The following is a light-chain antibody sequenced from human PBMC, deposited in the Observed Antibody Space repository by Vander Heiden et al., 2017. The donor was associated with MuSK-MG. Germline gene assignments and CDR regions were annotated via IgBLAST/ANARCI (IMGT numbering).Light chain of an antibody. CDR1: QNIGMW. V-gene: IGKV1-5*01. CDR3: QQDKCYPEVS. Sequence: IQMTQSPSTLSASVADRVTITCRASQNIGMWLAWYGQKPGKAPNLLIYDASSWQSGVRSRFSGSGCGRELTLTISSRQQDDFAAYYCQQDKCYPEVSFGHGTKVDIK. J-gene: IGKJ3*01. CDR2: DAS.